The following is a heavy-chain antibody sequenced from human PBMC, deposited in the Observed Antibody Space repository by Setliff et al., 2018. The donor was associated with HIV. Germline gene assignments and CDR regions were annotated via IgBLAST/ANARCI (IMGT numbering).Heavy chain of an antibody. V-gene: IGHV3-23*01. D-gene: IGHD3-22*01. CDR1: GFTFSNYL. J-gene: IGHJ6*02. Sequence: GGSLRLSCAASGFTFSNYLMNWVRQAPGEGLEWVSSISGTGSSIHYADSAKGRFTISRDNSKNTLYLQMNSLRAEDTAVYYCAKGSYYYDSSGYWANYYGMDVWGQGTTVTVSS. CDR3: AKGSYYYDSSGYWANYYGMDV. CDR2: ISGTGSSI.